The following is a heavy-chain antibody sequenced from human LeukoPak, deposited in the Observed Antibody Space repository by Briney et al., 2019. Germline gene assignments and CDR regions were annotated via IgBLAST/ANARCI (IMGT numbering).Heavy chain of an antibody. CDR2: IYYSGST. V-gene: IGHV4-30-4*08. J-gene: IGHJ5*02. Sequence: SETLSLTCIVSGGSINNYYWSWIRQPPGKGLEWIGYIYYSGSTYYNPSLKSRVTISVDTSKNQFSLKLSSVTAADTAVYYCARRGINPSFDPWGQGTLVTVSS. CDR3: ARRGINPSFDP. CDR1: GGSINNYY.